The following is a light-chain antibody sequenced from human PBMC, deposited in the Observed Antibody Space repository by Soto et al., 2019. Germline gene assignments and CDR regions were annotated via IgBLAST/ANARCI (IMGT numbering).Light chain of an antibody. CDR3: QQYGSSPPWT. CDR2: GAS. CDR1: QSVSSSY. V-gene: IGKV3-20*01. J-gene: IGKJ1*01. Sequence: EIVLTQSPGTLSLSPGERATLSCRASQSVSSSYLAWYQQKPGQAPRLLIYGASSRATGIPDRFSGSGSGTAFTLPISRLEPEDFAVSYCQQYGSSPPWTFGQGTKVEIK.